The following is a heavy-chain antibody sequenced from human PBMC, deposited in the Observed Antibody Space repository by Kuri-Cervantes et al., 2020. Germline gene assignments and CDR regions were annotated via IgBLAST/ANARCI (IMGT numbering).Heavy chain of an antibody. D-gene: IGHD3-10*01. V-gene: IGHV1-18*01. CDR3: ARTTYYYGSVDY. Sequence: ASVKVSCKASGYTFTSYDINWVRQAPGQGLEWMGWISAYNGNTNYAQKLQGRVTMTTDTSTSTAYMELRSLRSDDTAVYYCARTTYYYGSVDYWGQGTLVTVSS. J-gene: IGHJ4*02. CDR2: ISAYNGNT. CDR1: GYTFTSYD.